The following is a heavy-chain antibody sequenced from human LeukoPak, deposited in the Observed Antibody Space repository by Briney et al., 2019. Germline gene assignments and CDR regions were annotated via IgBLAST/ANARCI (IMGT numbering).Heavy chain of an antibody. Sequence: SVMISCKASGGTCSSYAISWVRQAPGQGLEWMGGIIPIFGTANYAQKFQGRVTITADESTSTAYMELSSLRSEDTAVYYCTREGSSGWYAYFDYWGQGTLVTVSS. CDR1: GGTCSSYA. D-gene: IGHD6-19*01. CDR2: IIPIFGTA. V-gene: IGHV1-69*01. J-gene: IGHJ4*02. CDR3: TREGSSGWYAYFDY.